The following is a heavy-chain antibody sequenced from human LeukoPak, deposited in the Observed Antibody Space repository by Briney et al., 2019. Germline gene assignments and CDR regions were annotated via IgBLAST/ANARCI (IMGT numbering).Heavy chain of an antibody. CDR2: ISGDGGST. Sequence: GGSLRLSCAASGFTFDDYAMHWVRQAPGKGLEWVSLISGDGGSTYYADSVKGRFTISRDNSKNSLYLQMNSLRTEDTALYYCAKDVWGFGHSSLGLPYWGQGTLVTVSS. D-gene: IGHD3-16*01. CDR1: GFTFDDYA. J-gene: IGHJ4*02. CDR3: AKDVWGFGHSSLGLPY. V-gene: IGHV3-43*02.